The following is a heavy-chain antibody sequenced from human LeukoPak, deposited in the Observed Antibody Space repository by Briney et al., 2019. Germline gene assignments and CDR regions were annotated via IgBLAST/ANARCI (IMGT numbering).Heavy chain of an antibody. CDR1: GFTFSNYG. CDR3: ARDRVGYYYDY. Sequence: GGSLRLXREASGFTFSNYGMHWVRQAPGKGLEWAAFIRHDGSKIYYADSVKGRFTISRDSSKSTLYLQMNSLRAEDTAVYYCARDRVGYYYDYWGQGTLVTVSS. J-gene: IGHJ4*02. CDR2: IRHDGSKI. V-gene: IGHV3-30*02. D-gene: IGHD3-22*01.